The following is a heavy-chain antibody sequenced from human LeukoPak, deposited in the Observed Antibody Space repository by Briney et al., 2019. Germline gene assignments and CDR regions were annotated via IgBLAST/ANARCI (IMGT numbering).Heavy chain of an antibody. J-gene: IGHJ3*02. CDR1: GFTFRSNG. Sequence: PGGSLRLSCARSGFTFRSNGMDGVRQAPGTGLEWVAVIWYGGSDTNYADSVKDRFTISRDNSNNTLYLKMNSLRAEDTAVYYCAREALGTGAGLGGALDIRGRGTMVTVSS. V-gene: IGHV3-33*01. CDR2: IWYGGSDT. D-gene: IGHD6-19*01. CDR3: AREALGTGAGLGGALDI.